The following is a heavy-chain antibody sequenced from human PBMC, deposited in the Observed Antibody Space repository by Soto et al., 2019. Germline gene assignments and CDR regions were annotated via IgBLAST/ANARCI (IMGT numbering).Heavy chain of an antibody. V-gene: IGHV1-46*01. CDR1: GYTFINYY. D-gene: IGHD6-19*01. Sequence: VASVKVSCKASGYTFINYYMHWVRQAPGQGLEWMGIINPNGGSTTYAQKFQGRVTLTRDTSTNTVNMELSSLRSEDTAVYYCAREKWLVRRNDTFDIWGKGTMVTVSS. J-gene: IGHJ3*02. CDR2: INPNGGST. CDR3: AREKWLVRRNDTFDI.